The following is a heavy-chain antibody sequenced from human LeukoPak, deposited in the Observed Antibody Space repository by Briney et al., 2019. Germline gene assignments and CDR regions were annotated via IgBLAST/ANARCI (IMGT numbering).Heavy chain of an antibody. CDR1: GFTFGDYA. CDR3: TTLVGGCGDYVDY. V-gene: IGHV3-49*03. J-gene: IGHJ4*02. Sequence: PGRSLRLSCTASGFTFGDYAMSWFRQAPGKGLEWVGFIRSKAYGGTTEYAASVKGRFTISRDDSKSIAYLQMNSLKTEDTAVYYCTTLVGGCGDYVDYWGQGTLVTVSS. CDR2: IRSKAYGGTT. D-gene: IGHD3-10*01.